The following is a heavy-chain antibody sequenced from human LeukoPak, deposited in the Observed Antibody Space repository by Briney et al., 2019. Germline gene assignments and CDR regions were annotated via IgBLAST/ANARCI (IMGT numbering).Heavy chain of an antibody. CDR1: GGSISSGGYY. J-gene: IGHJ5*02. Sequence: SETLSLTCTVSGGSISSGGYYWSWLRQHPGKGLEWIAYIYYSGSTYYNPSLKSRFTISVDTSKNQFSLKLSSVTAADTAVYYCAKGYSYGTGYNWFDPWGQGTLVTVS. V-gene: IGHV4-31*03. CDR2: IYYSGST. CDR3: AKGYSYGTGYNWFDP. D-gene: IGHD5-18*01.